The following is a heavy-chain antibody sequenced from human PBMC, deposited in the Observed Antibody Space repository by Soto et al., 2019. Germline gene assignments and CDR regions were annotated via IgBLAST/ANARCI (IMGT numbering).Heavy chain of an antibody. CDR1: GFTFSSYA. Sequence: PGGSLRLSCAASGFTFSSYAMHWVRQAPGKGLVWVSRINTDGSVEMYVDSVKGRFTISRDNSKNTLYLQMNSLRAEDTAVYYCARDYYDSSGYYSYCLWGQGTLVTVSS. J-gene: IGHJ4*02. CDR3: ARDYYDSSGYYSYCL. V-gene: IGHV3-74*03. D-gene: IGHD3-22*01. CDR2: INTDGSVE.